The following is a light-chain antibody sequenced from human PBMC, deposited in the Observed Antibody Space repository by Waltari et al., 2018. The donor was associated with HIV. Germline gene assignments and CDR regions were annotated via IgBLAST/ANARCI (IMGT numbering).Light chain of an antibody. CDR1: HSVSSN. CDR3: QQYNSWPPAWT. V-gene: IGKV3-15*01. CDR2: GAS. J-gene: IGKJ1*01. Sequence: EVVMTQSPAPLSVSPGDSATLSCRASHSVSSNLAWYQQKPGQAPRLLIFGASTRATGSPARFSGSGSGTEFTLTISFLQSEDFAVYYCQQYNSWPPAWTFGQGTNVEIK.